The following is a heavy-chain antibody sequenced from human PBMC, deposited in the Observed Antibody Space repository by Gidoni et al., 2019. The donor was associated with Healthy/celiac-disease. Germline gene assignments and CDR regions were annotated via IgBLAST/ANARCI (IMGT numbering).Heavy chain of an antibody. CDR1: GGSLSSSSYY. V-gene: IGHV4-39*01. CDR3: ARQDDYGDNDAFDI. J-gene: IGHJ3*02. D-gene: IGHD4-17*01. Sequence: QLQLQESGPGLVKPSETLSLTCTVAGGSLSSSSYYWGWIRQPPGKGLEWIGSIYYSGSPYYNPSLKSRVTISVDTSKNQFSLKLSSVTAADTAVYYCARQDDYGDNDAFDIWGQGTMVTVSS. CDR2: IYYSGSP.